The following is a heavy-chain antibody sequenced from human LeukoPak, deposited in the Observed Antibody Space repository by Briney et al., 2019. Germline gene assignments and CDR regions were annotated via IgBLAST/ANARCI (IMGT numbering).Heavy chain of an antibody. CDR3: AGDRCGSYCPFDY. J-gene: IGHJ4*02. D-gene: IGHD1-26*01. CDR2: ISSSSSYI. Sequence: PGGSLRLSCAASGFTFSSYSMNWVRQAPGKGLEWVSSISSSSSYIYYADSVKGRFTISRDNAKNSLYLQMNSLRAEDTAVYYCAGDRCGSYCPFDYWGQGTLVTVSS. V-gene: IGHV3-21*01. CDR1: GFTFSSYS.